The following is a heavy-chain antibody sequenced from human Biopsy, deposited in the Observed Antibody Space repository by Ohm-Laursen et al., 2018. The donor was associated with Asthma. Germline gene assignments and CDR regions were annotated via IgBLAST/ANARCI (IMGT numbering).Heavy chain of an antibody. J-gene: IGHJ4*02. CDR2: IIPIFGTT. CDR3: ASETGHSYGSGSEYYFDY. CDR1: GYNFISFA. Sequence: GASVKVSCKTSGYNFISFAIHWVRQAPGQRLEWMGGIIPIFGTTNYAQKFKGRVTITADESSSTAYMELSSLRSEDTAVYYCASETGHSYGSGSEYYFDYWGLGTLVTVPS. V-gene: IGHV1-69*13. D-gene: IGHD3-10*01.